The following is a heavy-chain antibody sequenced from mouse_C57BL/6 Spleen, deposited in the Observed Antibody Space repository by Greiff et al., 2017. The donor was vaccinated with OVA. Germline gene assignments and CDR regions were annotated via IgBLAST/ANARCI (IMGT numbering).Heavy chain of an antibody. V-gene: IGHV1-82*01. J-gene: IGHJ3*01. Sequence: VQGVESGPELVKPGASVKISCKASGYAFSSSWLNWVKQRPGKGLEWIGRIYPGDGDTNYNGKFKGKATLTADKSSSTAYMQLKRLTSEDSVVYFWAREGDYYSNYWFAYWGQGTLVTVTA. CDR2: IYPGDGDT. D-gene: IGHD2-5*01. CDR3: AREGDYYSNYWFAY. CDR1: GYAFSSSW.